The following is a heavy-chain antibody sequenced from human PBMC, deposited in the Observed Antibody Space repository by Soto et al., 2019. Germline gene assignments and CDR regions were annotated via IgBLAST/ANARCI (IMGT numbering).Heavy chain of an antibody. Sequence: QVQLVQSGAEVKKPGSSVKVSCKASGGTFSSYTISWVRQAPGQGLEWMGRIIPILGIANYAQKFQGRVTITADKSTSTAYMGLSSLRSEDTAVYYGARDRAVTGANWSAPWGQGTLVTVSS. CDR3: ARDRAVTGANWSAP. V-gene: IGHV1-69*08. D-gene: IGHD4-17*01. J-gene: IGHJ5*02. CDR1: GGTFSSYT. CDR2: IIPILGIA.